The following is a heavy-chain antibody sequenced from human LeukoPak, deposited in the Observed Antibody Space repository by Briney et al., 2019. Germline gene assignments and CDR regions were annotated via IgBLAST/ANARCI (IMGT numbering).Heavy chain of an antibody. CDR3: ARNPGTSTLDY. CDR2: ISYSGST. D-gene: IGHD5/OR15-5a*01. Sequence: SETLSLTSTVSGVSISSNSQYWAWIRHPPGKGLECLGTISYSGSTHYNPSLKSRVTISLDTTKNQFSLKLSSMTAADTAVYYCARNPGTSTLDYWGQGTLVTVSS. V-gene: IGHV4-39*01. J-gene: IGHJ4*02. CDR1: GVSISSNSQY.